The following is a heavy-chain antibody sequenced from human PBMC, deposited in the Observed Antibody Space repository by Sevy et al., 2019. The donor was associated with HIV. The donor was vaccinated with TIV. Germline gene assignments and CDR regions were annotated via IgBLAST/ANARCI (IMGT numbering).Heavy chain of an antibody. CDR3: ARDAIGDAALPDY. CDR2: ISSDVSRK. Sequence: GGSLRLSCSASGFNFSTYAMHWVRQAPGKGLEWVAVISSDVSRKYCAASVRGRFAISRDNSKNTLSLQMSSLRGEDTAVYYCARDAIGDAALPDYWGQGTLVTVSS. V-gene: IGHV3-30*09. CDR1: GFNFSTYA. J-gene: IGHJ4*02. D-gene: IGHD3-10*01.